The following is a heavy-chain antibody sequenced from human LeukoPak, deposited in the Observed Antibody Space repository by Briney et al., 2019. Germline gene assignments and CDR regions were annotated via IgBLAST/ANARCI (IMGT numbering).Heavy chain of an antibody. V-gene: IGHV3-48*03. CDR2: ISSSGSTI. CDR1: GFTFSSYE. Sequence: GGSLRLSCAASGFTFSSYEMNWVRQAPGKGLEWVSYISSSGSTIYYADSVKGRFTISRDNAKNSLYLQMNSLRAEDTAVYYCARGGGIAAAGAAVDWGQGALVTVSS. CDR3: ARGGGIAAAGAAVD. J-gene: IGHJ4*02. D-gene: IGHD6-13*01.